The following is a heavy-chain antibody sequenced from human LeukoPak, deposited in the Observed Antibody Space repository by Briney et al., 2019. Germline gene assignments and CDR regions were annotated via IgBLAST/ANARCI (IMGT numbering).Heavy chain of an antibody. Sequence: PGGSLRLSCAASRLTLSSYWMHWVRQAPGKGLVWVSRINTDGSSTNYADSVKGRFTISRDNAMNTLYLQMNNLRAEDTAVYYCASRTGVYWGQGALVTVSS. V-gene: IGHV3-74*01. CDR2: INTDGSST. CDR1: RLTLSSYW. J-gene: IGHJ4*02. D-gene: IGHD1-14*01. CDR3: ASRTGVY.